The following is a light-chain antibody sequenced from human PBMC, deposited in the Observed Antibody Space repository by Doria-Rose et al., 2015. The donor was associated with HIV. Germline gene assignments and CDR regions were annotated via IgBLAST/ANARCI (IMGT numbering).Light chain of an antibody. CDR2: DGS. Sequence: EIVMTQSPGTLSLSPGEGATLSCRASQSFSSTYLARYQQKPGQAPSLLIYDGSTRATGIPDRFSASGSGTDFTLTINRLEPEDFALYYCHQYGTSWTFGQGTKVEI. J-gene: IGKJ1*01. CDR3: HQYGTSWT. CDR1: QSFSSTY. V-gene: IGKV3-20*01.